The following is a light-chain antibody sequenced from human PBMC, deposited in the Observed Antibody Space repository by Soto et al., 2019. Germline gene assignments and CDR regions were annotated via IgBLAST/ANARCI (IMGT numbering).Light chain of an antibody. CDR2: GNN. Sequence: QSVLTQPPSVSGAPGQRVTISCTGSSSNIGAGYDVHWYQQLPGTAPKLLIHGNNNRPSGVPDRCSGSKSGTSASLAFTGLQAEDEGDYYCQSFDSSLSGVVFGGGTKLTVL. V-gene: IGLV1-40*01. J-gene: IGLJ2*01. CDR3: QSFDSSLSGVV. CDR1: SSNIGAGYD.